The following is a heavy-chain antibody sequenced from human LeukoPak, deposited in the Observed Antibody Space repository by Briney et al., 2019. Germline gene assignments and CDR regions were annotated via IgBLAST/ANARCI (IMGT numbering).Heavy chain of an antibody. Sequence: PGGSLRLSCAGSGFTFGGYGMHWFRQTPGKGLEWVAVIAYDGSRAFYADSVKGRFTISRDNSKKTMSVQMDDLRAEDTAVYYCTRYNNDRFDYWGQGTLVTVSS. CDR1: GFTFGGYG. J-gene: IGHJ4*02. D-gene: IGHD1-14*01. V-gene: IGHV3-33*01. CDR2: IAYDGSRA. CDR3: TRYNNDRFDY.